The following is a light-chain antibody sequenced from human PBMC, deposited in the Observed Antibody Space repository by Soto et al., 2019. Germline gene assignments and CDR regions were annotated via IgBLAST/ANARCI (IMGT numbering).Light chain of an antibody. CDR2: QDS. V-gene: IGLV3-1*01. CDR3: QSWDSSTAI. Sequence: SYELTQPPSVSVSPGQTASITCSGDKVGDKYACWYQQKPGQSPVLVIYQDSKRPSGIPERFSGSNSGNAATLTIGGTQAMEEADYYCQSWDSSTAIFGGGTKVTVL. CDR1: KVGDKY. J-gene: IGLJ2*01.